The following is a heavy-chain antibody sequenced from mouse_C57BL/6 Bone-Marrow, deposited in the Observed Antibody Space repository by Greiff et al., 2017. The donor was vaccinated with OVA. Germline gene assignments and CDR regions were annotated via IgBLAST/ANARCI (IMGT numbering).Heavy chain of an antibody. CDR1: GYTFTSYW. Sequence: QVQLKQSGAELVRPGSSVKLSCKASGYTFTSYWMDWVKQRPGQGLEWIGNIYPSDSETHYNQKFKDKATLTVDKSSSTAYMQLSSLTSEDSAVYYCARNDYDYFDYWGQGTTLTVSS. J-gene: IGHJ2*01. D-gene: IGHD2-4*01. CDR2: IYPSDSET. CDR3: ARNDYDYFDY. V-gene: IGHV1-61*01.